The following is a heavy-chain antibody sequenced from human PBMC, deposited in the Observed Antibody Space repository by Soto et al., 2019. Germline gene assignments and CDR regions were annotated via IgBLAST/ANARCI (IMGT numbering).Heavy chain of an antibody. D-gene: IGHD3-22*01. J-gene: IGHJ4*02. V-gene: IGHV1-18*01. CDR3: ARVPPGIVVVINDYFDY. Sequence: ASVKVSCKASGYTFTSYVISWVRRAPGQGLEWMGWISAYNGNTNYAQKLQGRVTMTTDTSTSTAYMELRSLRSDDTAVYYCARVPPGIVVVINDYFDYWGQGTLVSVSS. CDR1: GYTFTSYV. CDR2: ISAYNGNT.